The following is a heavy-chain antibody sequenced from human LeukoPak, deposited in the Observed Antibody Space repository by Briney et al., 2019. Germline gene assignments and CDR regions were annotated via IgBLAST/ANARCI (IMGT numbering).Heavy chain of an antibody. CDR1: GGSISNYY. V-gene: IGHV4-4*07. J-gene: IGHJ5*02. CDR3: ARTIGLMAYAGMLDWFDP. Sequence: PSETLSLTCTVSGGSISNYYWSWIRQPAGKGLEWIGRISTGGSTNYNSSLKSRVTMSVDTSKNQFSLKLSSVTAADTAVYYCARTIGLMAYAGMLDWFDPWGQGTLVTVSS. D-gene: IGHD2-8*01. CDR2: ISTGGST.